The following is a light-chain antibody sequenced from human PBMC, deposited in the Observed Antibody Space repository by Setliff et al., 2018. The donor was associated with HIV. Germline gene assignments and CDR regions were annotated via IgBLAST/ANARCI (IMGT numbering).Light chain of an antibody. Sequence: QSALTQPASVSGSPGQSITISCTGTSSDVGGYNYVSWYQQHPDRAPKLMIYEVSHRPSGVSNRFSASKSGNTASLTISGLRAEDEADYYCQSYDSSLSAVFGTGTKVTVL. CDR3: QSYDSSLSAV. J-gene: IGLJ1*01. CDR2: EVS. V-gene: IGLV2-14*01. CDR1: SSDVGGYNY.